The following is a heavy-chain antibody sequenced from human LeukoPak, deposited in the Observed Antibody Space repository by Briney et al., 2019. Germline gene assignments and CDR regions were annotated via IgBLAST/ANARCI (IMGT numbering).Heavy chain of an antibody. D-gene: IGHD5-12*01. J-gene: IGHJ4*02. CDR1: GFTFSSYD. Sequence: PGRSLRLSCAASGFTFSSYDMHWVRQAPGKGLEWVAVISYDGNNKYYVDSVKGRFTISRDNAKNSLYLQINSLRAEDTAVYYCARDSPGYGGYSYWGQGTLVTVSS. V-gene: IGHV3-30*03. CDR3: ARDSPGYGGYSY. CDR2: ISYDGNNK.